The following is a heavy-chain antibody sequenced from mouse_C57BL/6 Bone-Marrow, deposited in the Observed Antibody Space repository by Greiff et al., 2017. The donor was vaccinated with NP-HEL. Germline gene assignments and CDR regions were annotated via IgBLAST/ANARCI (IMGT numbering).Heavy chain of an antibody. CDR3: TRQYYDWFAY. CDR2: ISSGGSYT. V-gene: IGHV5-6*01. CDR1: GFTFSSYG. J-gene: IGHJ3*01. Sequence: EVKLVESGGDLVKPGGSLKLSCAASGFTFSSYGMSWVRQTPDKRLEWVATISSGGSYTYYPDSVKGRFTISRDTAKNTLYLQMSSLKSEDTAMYYSTRQYYDWFAYWGQGTLVTVSA. D-gene: IGHD2-4*01.